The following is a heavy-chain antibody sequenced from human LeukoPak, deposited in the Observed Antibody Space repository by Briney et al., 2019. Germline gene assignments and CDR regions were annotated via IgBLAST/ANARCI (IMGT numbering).Heavy chain of an antibody. Sequence: PGGSLRLSCAASGFTFSRYSMNWVRQAPGKGLEWVSSISGSSIYKYYADSVKGRFTISRDNAKNSLYLQMNSLRAEDTAVYYCTSTYYYGSGSDWGYYYYYMDVWGKGTTVTISS. CDR2: ISGSSIYK. D-gene: IGHD3-10*01. J-gene: IGHJ6*03. CDR3: TSTYYYGSGSDWGYYYYYMDV. V-gene: IGHV3-21*01. CDR1: GFTFSRYS.